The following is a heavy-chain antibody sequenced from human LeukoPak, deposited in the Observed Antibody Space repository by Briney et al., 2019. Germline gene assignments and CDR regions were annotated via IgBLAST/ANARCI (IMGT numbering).Heavy chain of an antibody. J-gene: IGHJ6*03. CDR2: IHYTGTT. CDR3: ARTGGSFYFYYYMDV. D-gene: IGHD1-26*01. V-gene: IGHV4-39*07. Sequence: SETLSLTCTVSGGSIRSSSYNWGWIRQPPGKGLVWIGSIHYTGTTFYNPSLKSRVTISVDTSKNQFSLKLNSVTAADTAVYYCARTGGSFYFYYYMDVWGKGTTVTVSS. CDR1: GGSIRSSSYN.